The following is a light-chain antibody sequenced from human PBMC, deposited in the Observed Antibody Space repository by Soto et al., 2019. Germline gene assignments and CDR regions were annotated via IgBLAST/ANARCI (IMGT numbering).Light chain of an antibody. CDR1: QLLSSY. Sequence: EVVLPQSPAPLSLAPVARATLSCRASQLLSSYLAWYQPKPVQPHRLLTYDTSNRATGSPARFSVSRSGRDFTLTINGLEPEDCGVYFCHQRNKFGQGTRLEI. J-gene: IGKJ5*01. CDR2: DTS. V-gene: IGKV3-11*02. CDR3: HQRNK.